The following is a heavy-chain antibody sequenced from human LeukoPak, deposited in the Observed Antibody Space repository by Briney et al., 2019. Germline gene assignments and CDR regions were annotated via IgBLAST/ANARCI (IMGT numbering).Heavy chain of an antibody. D-gene: IGHD2-15*01. J-gene: IGHJ4*02. Sequence: PSETLSLTCTVSGGSISSYYWSWIRQPPGKGLEWIGEINHSGSTNYNPSLKSRVTISVDTSKNQFSLKLSSVTAADTAVYYCARGQAVIGGYFDYWGQGTLVTVSS. V-gene: IGHV4-34*01. CDR3: ARGQAVIGGYFDY. CDR2: INHSGST. CDR1: GGSISSYY.